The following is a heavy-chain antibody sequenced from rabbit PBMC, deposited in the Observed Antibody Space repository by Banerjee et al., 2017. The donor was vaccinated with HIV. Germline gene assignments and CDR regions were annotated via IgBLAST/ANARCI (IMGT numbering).Heavy chain of an antibody. D-gene: IGHD4-2*01. CDR3: ARGYPDSTAYEL. J-gene: IGHJ3*01. CDR2: IYNGDVST. Sequence: QAPGKRPEWIACIYNGDVSTYYASWVNGRFTLSKTSSTTVTLQMTSLTAADTATYFCARGYPDSTAYELWGQGTLVTVS. V-gene: IGHV1S40*01.